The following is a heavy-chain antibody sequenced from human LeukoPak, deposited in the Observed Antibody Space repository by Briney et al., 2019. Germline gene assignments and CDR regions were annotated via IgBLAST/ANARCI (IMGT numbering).Heavy chain of an antibody. CDR1: GGSISSYY. CDR2: IYTSGST. J-gene: IGHJ4*02. CDR3: AKDSSYYHDRSGWCPDV. Sequence: PSETLSLTRTVSGGSISSYYWSWIRQPAGKGLEWIGRIYTSGSTNYNPSLKSRVTMSVDTSKNQFSLKLSSVTAADTAVYYCAKDSSYYHDRSGWCPDVWGQGTLVTVSS. D-gene: IGHD6-19*01. V-gene: IGHV4-4*07.